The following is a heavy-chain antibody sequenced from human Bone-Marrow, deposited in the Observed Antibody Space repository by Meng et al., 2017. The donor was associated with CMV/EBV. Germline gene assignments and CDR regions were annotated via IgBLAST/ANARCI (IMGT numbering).Heavy chain of an antibody. CDR2: IRYDGTNK. CDR1: GFTFSNYG. CDR3: AKDGGGGGRNFFDY. J-gene: IGHJ4*02. D-gene: IGHD2-15*01. V-gene: IGHV3-30*02. Sequence: GGSLRLSCAASGFTFSNYGMHWVRQAPGKGLELVSFIRYDGTNKYYADSVKGRFTISRDNSKNTLYLQMNSLRAEDTAVYYCAKDGGGGGRNFFDYWGQGTLVTVSS.